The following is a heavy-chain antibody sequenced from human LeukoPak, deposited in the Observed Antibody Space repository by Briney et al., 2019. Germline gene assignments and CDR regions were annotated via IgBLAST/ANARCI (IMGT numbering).Heavy chain of an antibody. V-gene: IGHV4-4*07. CDR1: VGSLSSYY. CDR3: ACSGSYYSNWFDP. D-gene: IGHD3-10*02. CDR2: IYTSGST. Sequence: SETLSLTCTVPVGSLSSYYWSCVRQPAGKGLEWIGRIYTSGSTNYTPSLKSRVNMSVHTSKNQFSLKLSAVTAADTAVYYWACSGSYYSNWFDPWGQGTLVTVSS. J-gene: IGHJ5*02.